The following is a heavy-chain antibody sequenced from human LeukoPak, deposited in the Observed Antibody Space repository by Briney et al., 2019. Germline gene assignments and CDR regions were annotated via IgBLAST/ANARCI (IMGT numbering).Heavy chain of an antibody. V-gene: IGHV1-2*02. D-gene: IGHD3-3*01. CDR1: GYTFTGYY. CDR2: INPNSGGT. J-gene: IGHJ6*03. Sequence: ASVKVSCKASGYTFTGYYMHWVQQAPGQGLEWMGWINPNSGGTNYAQKFQGRVTMTRDTSISTAYMELSRLRSDDTAVYYCARSTYYDFWSGYYTYYYYYMDVWGKGTTVTVSS. CDR3: ARSTYYDFWSGYYTYYYYYMDV.